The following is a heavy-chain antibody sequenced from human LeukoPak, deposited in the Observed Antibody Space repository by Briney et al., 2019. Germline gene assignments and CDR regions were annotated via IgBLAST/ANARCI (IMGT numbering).Heavy chain of an antibody. D-gene: IGHD1-26*01. CDR1: GFTFSSYA. CDR2: ISGSGGRT. J-gene: IGHJ6*03. CDR3: ARDPYSGGYGDYYYYYMDL. V-gene: IGHV3-23*01. Sequence: GGSLRLSCAASGFTFSSYAMSWVRQAPGKGLEWVSSISGSGGRTHYTDSVRGRFTISRDNSKNTLYLQMNSLRAEDTAVYYCARDPYSGGYGDYYYYYMDLWGQGTTVTISS.